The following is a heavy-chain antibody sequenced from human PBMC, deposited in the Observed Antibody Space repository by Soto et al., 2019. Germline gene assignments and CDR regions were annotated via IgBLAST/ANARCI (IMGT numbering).Heavy chain of an antibody. CDR3: AKSVYNWNDGFFDY. D-gene: IGHD1-1*01. Sequence: QVQLVESGGGVVQPGRSLRLSCAASGFTFSSYGMHWVRQAPGKGLQWVAVISYDGNNKYYADSVKGRFTISRDNSKSTLYVQMNSLRAEDTAVYYCAKSVYNWNDGFFDYWGQGTLVTVSS. V-gene: IGHV3-30*18. CDR1: GFTFSSYG. CDR2: ISYDGNNK. J-gene: IGHJ4*02.